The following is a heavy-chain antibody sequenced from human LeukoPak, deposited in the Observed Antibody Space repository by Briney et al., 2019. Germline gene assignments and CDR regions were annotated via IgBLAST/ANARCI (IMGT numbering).Heavy chain of an antibody. J-gene: IGHJ5*02. D-gene: IGHD6-19*01. CDR1: GFTFSSYD. Sequence: GGSLRLSCAATGFTFSSYDMTWVRQAPGRGLEWVSSIRPSGDNTYYGDSVKGRFTISRDNSKNTVYLQMNNMRVDDTAVCYCARVAGWHWFDPWGQGTLVTVSS. V-gene: IGHV3-23*01. CDR2: IRPSGDNT. CDR3: ARVAGWHWFDP.